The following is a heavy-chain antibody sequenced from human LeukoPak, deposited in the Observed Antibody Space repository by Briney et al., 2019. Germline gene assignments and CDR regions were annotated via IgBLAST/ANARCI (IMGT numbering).Heavy chain of an antibody. Sequence: ASVKVSCKASEYTFTGYYIHWVRQAPGQGLEWMGWIDPNTGDSNYVQKFQGRVTMTRDTSISTAYMELSSLRSDDTAIYYCARAFSFSPNCFDPWGQGTLVTVSS. CDR2: IDPNTGDS. V-gene: IGHV1-2*02. J-gene: IGHJ5*02. D-gene: IGHD2-2*01. CDR1: EYTFTGYY. CDR3: ARAFSFSPNCFDP.